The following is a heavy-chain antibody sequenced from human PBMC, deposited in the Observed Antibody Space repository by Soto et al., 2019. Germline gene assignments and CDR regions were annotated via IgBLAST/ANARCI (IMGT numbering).Heavy chain of an antibody. CDR3: ARWYYYDTSRYFDY. Sequence: QVQLVESGGGVVQPGRSLRLSCAASGFTLTNFAMHWVRQAPGKGLEWVAVMPWDGSHKYYADSVRGRFTISRDSSKNTLYLQMDSLRAEDTAIYYCARWYYYDTSRYFDYWGQGTLVTVSS. CDR1: GFTLTNFA. V-gene: IGHV3-30*14. J-gene: IGHJ4*02. CDR2: MPWDGSHK. D-gene: IGHD3-22*01.